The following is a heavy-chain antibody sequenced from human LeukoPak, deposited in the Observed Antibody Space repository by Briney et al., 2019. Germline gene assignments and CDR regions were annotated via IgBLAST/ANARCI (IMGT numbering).Heavy chain of an antibody. Sequence: PGRSLSLSCAASGFPFSSYGMHWVRQAPGKGLEWVAVIWYDGSNKYYADSVKGRFTISRDNSKNTLYLQMNSLRAEDTAVYYCARAVRRVYYDFWSGPGYWGQGTLVTVSS. D-gene: IGHD3-3*01. CDR2: IWYDGSNK. J-gene: IGHJ4*02. CDR3: ARAVRRVYYDFWSGPGY. V-gene: IGHV3-33*01. CDR1: GFPFSSYG.